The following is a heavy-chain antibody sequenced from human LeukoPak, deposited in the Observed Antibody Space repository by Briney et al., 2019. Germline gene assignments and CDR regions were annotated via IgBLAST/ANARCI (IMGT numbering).Heavy chain of an antibody. CDR1: GFTFSSYG. CDR2: IRYDGSNK. V-gene: IGHV3-30*02. D-gene: IGHD6-19*01. CDR3: AKGGGYTAYSSGCNY. Sequence: PGGSLRLSCAASGFTFSSYGMHWVRQAPGKGLEWVAFIRYDGSNKYYADSVKGRFTISRDNSKNTLYLQMNSLRAEDTAVYYCAKGGGYTAYSSGCNYWGQGTLVTVSS. J-gene: IGHJ4*02.